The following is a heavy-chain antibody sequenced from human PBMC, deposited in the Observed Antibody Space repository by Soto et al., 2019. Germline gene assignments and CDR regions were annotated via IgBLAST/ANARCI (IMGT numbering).Heavy chain of an antibody. J-gene: IGHJ6*02. D-gene: IGHD3-16*01. CDR3: ARDSDHMIINYYGMDV. CDR2: IYYSGST. Sequence: SETLSLTCTVSGGSISSGGYYWSWIRQHPGKGLEWIGYIYYSGSTYYNPSLKSRVTISVDTSKNQFSLKLSSVTAADTAVYYCARDSDHMIINYYGMDVWGQGTTVAVSS. CDR1: GGSISSGGYY. V-gene: IGHV4-31*03.